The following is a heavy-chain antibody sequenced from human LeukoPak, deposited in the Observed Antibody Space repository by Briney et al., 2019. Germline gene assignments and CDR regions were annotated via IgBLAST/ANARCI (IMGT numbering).Heavy chain of an antibody. V-gene: IGHV3-48*01. J-gene: IGHJ3*01. CDR1: GFTFSSYS. CDR2: IIGDSTTI. CDR3: ARPAYTAAYDL. D-gene: IGHD3-16*01. Sequence: GGSLRLSCGASGFTFSSYSMSWVRQAPRKGLEWVSYIIGDSTTIYYADSVKGRFTISRDNAKNSLYLQMNSLRAEDTALYYCARPAYTAAYDLWGQGTMVTVSS.